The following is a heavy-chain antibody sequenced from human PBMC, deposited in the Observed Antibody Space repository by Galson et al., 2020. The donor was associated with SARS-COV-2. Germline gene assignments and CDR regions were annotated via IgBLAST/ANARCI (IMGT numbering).Heavy chain of an antibody. D-gene: IGHD3-22*01. J-gene: IGHJ3*02. CDR2: VIPLLSLA. Sequence: SVKVSCKASGGPFSNYTISWVRQAPGQGLEWMGRVIPLLSLANYAQKFQARVTITADRSTNTAYMELSGLRSEDTAVYYCARAKGDYFDSSCYYTLGYAFNIWGQGTRVTVSS. CDR1: GGPFSNYT. CDR3: ARAKGDYFDSSCYYTLGYAFNI. V-gene: IGHV1-69*02.